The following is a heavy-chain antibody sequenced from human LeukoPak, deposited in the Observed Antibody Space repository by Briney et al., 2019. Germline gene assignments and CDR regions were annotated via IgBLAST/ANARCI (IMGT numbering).Heavy chain of an antibody. CDR2: ISYDGSNK. Sequence: GRSLRLSCAASGFTFSSYGMHWVRQAPGKGLEWVAVISYDGSNKCYADSVKGRFTISRDNSKNTLYLQMNSLRAEDTAVYYCAKDPHYYGSGSYGDYFDYWGQGTLVTVSS. J-gene: IGHJ4*02. D-gene: IGHD3-10*01. CDR3: AKDPHYYGSGSYGDYFDY. V-gene: IGHV3-30*18. CDR1: GFTFSSYG.